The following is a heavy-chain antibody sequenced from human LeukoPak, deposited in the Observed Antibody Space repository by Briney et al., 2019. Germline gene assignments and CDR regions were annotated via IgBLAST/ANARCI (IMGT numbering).Heavy chain of an antibody. V-gene: IGHV4-59*08. CDR2: IYYSGST. CDR1: GGSISSYY. Sequence: SETLSPTCTVSGGSISSYYWSWIRQPPGKGLEWIGYIYYSGSTNYNPSLKSRVTISVDTSKNQFSLKLSSVTAADTAVYYCARRGINSRGGAFDIWGQGTMVTVSS. CDR3: ARRGINSRGGAFDI. J-gene: IGHJ3*02. D-gene: IGHD6-13*01.